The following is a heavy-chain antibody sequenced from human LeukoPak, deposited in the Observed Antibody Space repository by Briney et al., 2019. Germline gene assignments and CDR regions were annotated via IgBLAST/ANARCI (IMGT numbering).Heavy chain of an antibody. J-gene: IGHJ5*02. CDR1: GGSISTYY. V-gene: IGHV4-59*08. Sequence: PSETLSLACTVSGGSISTYYWSWIRQPPGRGLEWIGYIYFTGSTNYNPSLQSRVTISVDTSKNQFSLKLSSVTAADTAVYYCARPNIGYCSSTSCYNWFDPWGQGTLVTVSS. CDR3: ARPNIGYCSSTSCYNWFDP. D-gene: IGHD2-2*01. CDR2: IYFTGST.